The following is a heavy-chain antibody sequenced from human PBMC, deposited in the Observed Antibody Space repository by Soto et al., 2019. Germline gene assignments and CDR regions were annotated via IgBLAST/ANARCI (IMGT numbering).Heavy chain of an antibody. CDR2: IYYSGTT. CDR1: GGSTRNYF. J-gene: IGHJ5*02. V-gene: IGHV4-59*01. CDR3: ARYVNPYDTAVWFDP. D-gene: IGHD3-9*01. Sequence: QVQLQESGPGLVKPSETLSLTCTVSGGSTRNYFWSWIRQPPGKGLEWIGCIYYSGTTNYNSSLKSQDTISLDTSKIQFALRLRSVTAADTAVYYCARYVNPYDTAVWFDPWGQGILVTVSS.